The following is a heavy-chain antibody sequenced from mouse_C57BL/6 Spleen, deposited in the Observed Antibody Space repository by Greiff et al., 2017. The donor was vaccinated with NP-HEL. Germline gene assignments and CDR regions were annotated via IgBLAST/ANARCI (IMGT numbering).Heavy chain of an antibody. CDR1: GYTFTSYW. CDR2: IDPNSGGT. J-gene: IGHJ3*01. Sequence: QVQLQQPGAELVKPGASVKLSCKASGYTFTSYWMHWVKQRPGRGLKWIGRIDPNSGGTKYNEKFKSKATLTVDKPSSTAYMQLSSLTSEDSAVYYCAREGNWAFAYWGQGTLVTVSA. V-gene: IGHV1-72*01. D-gene: IGHD4-1*01. CDR3: AREGNWAFAY.